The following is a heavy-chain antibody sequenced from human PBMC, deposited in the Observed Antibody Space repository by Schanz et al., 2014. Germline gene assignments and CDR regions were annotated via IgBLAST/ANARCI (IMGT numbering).Heavy chain of an antibody. V-gene: IGHV3-11*01. Sequence: QVHLLESGGGLVEPGGSLRLSCAASGFSFSDYYMSWIRQAPGKGLEWVSVIGVDGTTTYYADSVKGRFTISRDNSKNTLYLQMNSLRPEDTAVYYCAASSGWHPSTDYWGQGTLVTVSS. CDR3: AASSGWHPSTDY. J-gene: IGHJ4*02. CDR1: GFSFSDYY. CDR2: IGVDGTTT. D-gene: IGHD6-19*01.